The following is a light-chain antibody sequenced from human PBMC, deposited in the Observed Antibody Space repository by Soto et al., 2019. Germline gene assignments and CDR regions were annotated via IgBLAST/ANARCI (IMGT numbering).Light chain of an antibody. CDR2: DAS. Sequence: EIVXTQSPXXLXXXXFEXXTLSFRASQSVDNYLAWYQQKAGQAPRLLIYDASNRATGIPARFSGSGSGTDFSLTISSLEPEDFAVYYCQQRSNWRWSFGQGTKVDIK. CDR1: QSVDNY. V-gene: IGKV3-11*01. CDR3: QQRSNWRWS. J-gene: IGKJ1*01.